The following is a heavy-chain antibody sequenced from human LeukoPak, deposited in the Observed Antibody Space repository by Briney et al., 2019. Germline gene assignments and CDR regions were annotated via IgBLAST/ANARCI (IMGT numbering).Heavy chain of an antibody. Sequence: SETLSLTCTVSGGSISDHYWSWIRKTPGKGLEWIGYILYSGRANGNPSLKSRVTISVDTSENQFSLKLRSVTAADTAVYYCARDPREGIYFLQYMGAWAKGTTVIVSS. CDR3: ARDPREGIYFLQYMGA. CDR2: ILYSGRA. CDR1: GGSISDHY. J-gene: IGHJ6*03. D-gene: IGHD2/OR15-2a*01. V-gene: IGHV4-59*11.